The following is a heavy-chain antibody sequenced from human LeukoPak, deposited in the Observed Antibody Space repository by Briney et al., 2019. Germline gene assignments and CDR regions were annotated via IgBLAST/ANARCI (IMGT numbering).Heavy chain of an antibody. Sequence: PSETLSLTCTVSGGSISSSSYYWGWIRQPPGKGLEWIGSIYYSGSTYYNPSLKSRVTISVDTSKNQFSLKLSSVTAADTAVYYCARHRAYQLLWFGESHYYMDVWGKGTTVTISS. V-gene: IGHV4-39*01. J-gene: IGHJ6*03. CDR1: GGSISSSSYY. CDR2: IYYSGST. D-gene: IGHD3-10*01. CDR3: ARHRAYQLLWFGESHYYMDV.